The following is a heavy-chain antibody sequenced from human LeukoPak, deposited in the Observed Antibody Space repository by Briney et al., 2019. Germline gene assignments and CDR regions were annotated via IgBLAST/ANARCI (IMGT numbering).Heavy chain of an antibody. CDR2: IYYSGST. CDR1: GGSISSYY. Sequence: SETLSLTCTVSGGSISSYYWSWIRQPPGKGLEWIGYIYYSGSTNYNPSLKSRVTISVDTSKNQFSLKLSSVTAADTAVYYCARRGGGFWYFDLWGRGTLVTVSS. D-gene: IGHD6-25*01. J-gene: IGHJ2*01. V-gene: IGHV4-59*08. CDR3: ARRGGGFWYFDL.